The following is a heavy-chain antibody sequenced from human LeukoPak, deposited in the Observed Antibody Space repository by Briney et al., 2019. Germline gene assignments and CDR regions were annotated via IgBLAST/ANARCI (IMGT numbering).Heavy chain of an antibody. J-gene: IGHJ4*02. CDR3: ARITMVRGVMAYYCDY. D-gene: IGHD3-10*01. Sequence: SETLSLTCTVTGGSISSHFWNWLRQPPGKGLEWIGYIYYSGSTNYNPSLKSRVTISVDTSKNQFSLKLSSVTAADTAVYYCARITMVRGVMAYYCDYWGQGTLVTVSS. CDR1: GGSISSHF. V-gene: IGHV4-59*11. CDR2: IYYSGST.